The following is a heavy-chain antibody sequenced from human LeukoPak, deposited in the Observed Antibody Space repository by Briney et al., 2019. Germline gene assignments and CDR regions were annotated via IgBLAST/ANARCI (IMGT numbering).Heavy chain of an antibody. V-gene: IGHV3-30*01. CDR2: MSTDGSLQ. CDR1: GFTFSNYA. J-gene: IGHJ5*02. D-gene: IGHD6-19*01. Sequence: GGSLRLSCVATGFTFSNYAIHWVRRPPGKGLEWVAVMSTDGSLQYYANSVKGRFTISRDNYKSTLFLQMNSLSAADTAVYYCGRQVAPGQWLVNLWGQGTLVTVSS. CDR3: GRQVAPGQWLVNL.